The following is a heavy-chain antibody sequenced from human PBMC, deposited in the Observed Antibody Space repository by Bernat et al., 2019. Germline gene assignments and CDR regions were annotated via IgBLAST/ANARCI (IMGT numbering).Heavy chain of an antibody. J-gene: IGHJ4*02. D-gene: IGHD3-22*01. CDR1: GFTFSSYS. Sequence: EVQLVESGGGLVKPGGSLRLSCAASGFTFSSYSMNWVRQAPGKGLEWVSSISSSSSYIYYADSVKGRFTISRDNAKNSLYLQMNSLRAEDTAVYYCASDFYYYDSSGRYAYWGQGTLVTVSS. V-gene: IGHV3-21*01. CDR2: ISSSSSYI. CDR3: ASDFYYYDSSGRYAY.